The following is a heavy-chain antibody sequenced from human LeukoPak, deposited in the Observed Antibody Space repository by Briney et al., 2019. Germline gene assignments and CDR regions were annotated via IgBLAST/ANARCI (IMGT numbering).Heavy chain of an antibody. V-gene: IGHV3-73*01. CDR1: GFSFSGSA. CDR3: TSPKRYGDYGNDY. CDR2: IRSKANSYAT. D-gene: IGHD4-17*01. Sequence: GGSLKLSCAASGFSFSGSAMHWVRQASGKGLEWVGRIRSKANSYATAYAASVNGRFTISRNDSKNTAYLQLNSLKTEDTAMYYCTSPKRYGDYGNDYWGQGTLVTVSS. J-gene: IGHJ4*02.